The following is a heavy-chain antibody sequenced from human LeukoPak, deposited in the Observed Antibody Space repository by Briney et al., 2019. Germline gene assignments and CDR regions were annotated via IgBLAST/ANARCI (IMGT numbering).Heavy chain of an antibody. D-gene: IGHD5-24*01. Sequence: SETLSLTCAVYGGSFSAYYWSSIRQPPGKGLEWIGEIHPSGSTDYNPSLKGRVTISPDTSKTQFFLKMTSVTAPDPAVYYCARGEDAYKHRQWGHGTLVTVSS. CDR2: IHPSGST. J-gene: IGHJ4*01. V-gene: IGHV4-34*01. CDR3: ARGEDAYKHRQ. CDR1: GGSFSAYY.